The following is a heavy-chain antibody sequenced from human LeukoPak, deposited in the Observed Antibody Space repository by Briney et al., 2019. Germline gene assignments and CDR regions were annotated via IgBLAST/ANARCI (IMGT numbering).Heavy chain of an antibody. CDR1: GFTFSDYY. CDR3: AREMRVLWFGEFADAFDI. V-gene: IGHV3-11*01. J-gene: IGHJ3*02. CDR2: ISSSGSTI. D-gene: IGHD3-10*01. Sequence: GGSLRLSCAASGFTFSDYYMSWIRQAPGKGLEWVSYISSSGSTIYYADSVKGRFTISRDNAKNSLYLQMNSLRAEDTAVYYCAREMRVLWFGEFADAFDIWGQGTMVTVSS.